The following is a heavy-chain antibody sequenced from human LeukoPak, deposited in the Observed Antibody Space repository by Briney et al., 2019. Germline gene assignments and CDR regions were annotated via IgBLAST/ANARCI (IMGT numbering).Heavy chain of an antibody. J-gene: IGHJ6*02. V-gene: IGHV3-30*14. CDR3: ASRPPYGMDV. CDR2: ISYDGSNK. Sequence: GRSLRLSCAASGFTFSSYAMHWVRQAPGKGLEWVAVISYDGSNKYYADSVKGRFTISRDNSKNTLYLQMNSLRAEDTAVYYCASRPPYGMDVWGQGTTVTVSS. CDR1: GFTFSSYA.